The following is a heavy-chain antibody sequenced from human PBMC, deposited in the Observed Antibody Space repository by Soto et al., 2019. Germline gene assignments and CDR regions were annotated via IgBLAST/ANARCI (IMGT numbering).Heavy chain of an antibody. D-gene: IGHD3-3*01. CDR2: ISGSGGST. V-gene: IGHV3-23*01. CDR1: GFTFSSYA. Sequence: PGGSLRLSCAASGFTFSSYAMSWVRQAPGKGLEWVSAISGSGGSTYYADSVKGRFTISRDNSKNTLYLQMNSLRAEDTAVYYCAKDFLAYTIFGVIPYYGMDVWGQGTTVTVSS. J-gene: IGHJ6*02. CDR3: AKDFLAYTIFGVIPYYGMDV.